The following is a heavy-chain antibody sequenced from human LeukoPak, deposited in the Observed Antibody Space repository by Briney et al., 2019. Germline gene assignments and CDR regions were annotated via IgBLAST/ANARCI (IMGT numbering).Heavy chain of an antibody. CDR3: AREIVAVAGNYYYMDV. Sequence: SETRSLTCAVSGYSISSGYYWGWIRQPPGKGLECIGSIYHSGSTYYNPSLKSRVTISVDTSKNQFSLKLSSVTAADTPVYYCAREIVAVAGNYYYMDVWGKGTTVTVPS. CDR2: IYHSGST. V-gene: IGHV4-38-2*02. J-gene: IGHJ6*03. CDR1: GYSISSGYY. D-gene: IGHD6-19*01.